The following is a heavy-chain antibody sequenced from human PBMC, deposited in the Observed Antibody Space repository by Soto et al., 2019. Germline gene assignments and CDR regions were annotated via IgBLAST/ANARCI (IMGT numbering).Heavy chain of an antibody. CDR2: ISAYNGNT. CDR1: GYTFTSYG. J-gene: IGHJ5*02. D-gene: IGHD2-2*01. Sequence: QVQLVQSGAEVKKPGASVKVSCKASGYTFTSYGISWVRQAPGQGLEWMGWISAYNGNTNYAQKLQGRVTMTTDTSTSTAYMDLRSLRSDDTAVYYCARVKYCSSTSCYGWFDPRGQGTLVTVSS. CDR3: ARVKYCSSTSCYGWFDP. V-gene: IGHV1-18*01.